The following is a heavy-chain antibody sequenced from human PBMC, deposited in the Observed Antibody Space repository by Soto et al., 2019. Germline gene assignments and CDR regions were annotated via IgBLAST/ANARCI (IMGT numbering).Heavy chain of an antibody. J-gene: IGHJ4*02. CDR2: ISYDGSNK. D-gene: IGHD6-19*01. Sequence: QVQLVESGGGVVQPGRSLRLSCAASGFTLSSYGMHWVRQAPGKGLEWVAVISYDGSNKYYADSVKGRFTISIDNSKNTLYLQMNSLRAEDTAVYYCAKDVAVAGMGYWGQGTLVTVSS. V-gene: IGHV3-30*18. CDR3: AKDVAVAGMGY. CDR1: GFTLSSYG.